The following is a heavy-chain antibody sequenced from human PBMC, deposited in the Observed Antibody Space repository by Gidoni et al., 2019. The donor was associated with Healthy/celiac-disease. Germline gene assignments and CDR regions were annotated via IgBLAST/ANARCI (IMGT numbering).Heavy chain of an antibody. CDR2: ISGSGGRT. CDR1: GFTFSSYA. CDR3: AKVHRSSSPPFDY. V-gene: IGHV3-23*01. J-gene: IGHJ4*02. Sequence: EVQLLESGGCLVQPGGSLRLSCAASGFTFSSYAMSWVRQAPVKGLEWVSAISGSGGRTYYADSVKGRFTISRDNSKNTLYLQMNSLRAEDTAVYYCAKVHRSSSPPFDYWGQGTLVTVSS. D-gene: IGHD6-6*01.